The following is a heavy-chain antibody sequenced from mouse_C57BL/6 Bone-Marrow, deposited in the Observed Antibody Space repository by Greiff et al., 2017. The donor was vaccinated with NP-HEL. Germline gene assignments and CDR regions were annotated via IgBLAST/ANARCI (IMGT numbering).Heavy chain of an antibody. J-gene: IGHJ2*01. V-gene: IGHV5-4*01. Sequence: EVQRVESGGGLVKPGGSLKLSCAASGFTFSSYAMSWVRQTPEKRLEWVATISDGGSYTYYPDNVKGRFTISRDNAKNNLYLQMSHLKSEDTAMYYCARSSFMITTRYFDYWGQGTTLTVSS. CDR1: GFTFSSYA. CDR2: ISDGGSYT. D-gene: IGHD2-4*01. CDR3: ARSSFMITTRYFDY.